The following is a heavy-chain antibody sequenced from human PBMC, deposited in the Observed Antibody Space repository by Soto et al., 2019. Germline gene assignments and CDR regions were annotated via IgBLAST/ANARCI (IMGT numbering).Heavy chain of an antibody. J-gene: IGHJ6*02. CDR1: GGSVSSGSYY. D-gene: IGHD3-10*01. CDR3: ARVSGGSGSYYTADYYGMDV. V-gene: IGHV4-61*01. Sequence: SETLSLTCTVSGGSVSSGSYYWSWIRQPPGKGLEWIGYIYYSGSTNYNPSLKSRVTISVDTSKNQFSLKLSSVTAADTAVYYCARVSGGSGSYYTADYYGMDVWGQGTTVTVS. CDR2: IYYSGST.